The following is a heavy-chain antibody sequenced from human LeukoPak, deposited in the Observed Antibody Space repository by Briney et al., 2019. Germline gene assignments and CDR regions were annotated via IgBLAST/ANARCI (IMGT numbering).Heavy chain of an antibody. CDR1: GYTFTCYY. CDR3: ARDGSGSGNRDLDY. D-gene: IGHD3-10*01. CDR2: INPNSGGT. V-gene: IGHV1-2*02. Sequence: ASVKVSCKASGYTFTCYYMHWVRQAPGQGLEWMGWINPNSGGTHYAQKFQGRVTMTRDTSISTAYMELSSLRSDDTAVYYCARDGSGSGNRDLDYWAQGTLVTVSS. J-gene: IGHJ4*02.